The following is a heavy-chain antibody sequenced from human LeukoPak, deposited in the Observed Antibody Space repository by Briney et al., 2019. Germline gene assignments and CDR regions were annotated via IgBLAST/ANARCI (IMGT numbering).Heavy chain of an antibody. V-gene: IGHV3-23*01. D-gene: IGHD5-24*01. CDR3: AKDIQLST. CDR2: IGTIGYST. Sequence: GGSLRLSCAASGFTFSNHGMHWVRQAPGKGLEWVSLIGTIGYSTYYADSVKGRFTISRDNSKNTLSLQMNSLRVEDTAIYYCAKDIQLSTWGLGTMVTVSS. CDR1: GFTFSNHG. J-gene: IGHJ3*01.